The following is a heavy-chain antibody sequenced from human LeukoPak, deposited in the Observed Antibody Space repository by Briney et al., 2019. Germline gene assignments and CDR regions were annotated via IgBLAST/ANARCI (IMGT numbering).Heavy chain of an antibody. V-gene: IGHV3-9*01. Sequence: PGGSLRLSCAASGFTFDDYAMHWVRQAPGKGLEWVSGISWNSGSIGYADSVKGRFTISRDNAKNSLYLQMNSLRAEDTALYYCAKDLEFGYGYGMDVWGQGTTVTVSS. CDR1: GFTFDDYA. J-gene: IGHJ6*02. D-gene: IGHD3-10*01. CDR3: AKDLEFGYGYGMDV. CDR2: ISWNSGSI.